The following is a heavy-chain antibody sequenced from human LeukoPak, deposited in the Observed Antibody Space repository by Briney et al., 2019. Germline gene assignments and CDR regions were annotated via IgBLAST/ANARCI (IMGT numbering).Heavy chain of an antibody. Sequence: GGSLRLSCAASGFTLSSYSVNWVRQAPGKGLEWVSSIGSISTYIYYADSVKGRFTVSRDNAKNSLYLQMNSLRAEDTAVYYCSRVGYYYGSGNPFDYWGQGTLVTVSS. CDR3: SRVGYYYGSGNPFDY. CDR2: IGSISTYI. D-gene: IGHD3-10*01. CDR1: GFTLSSYS. J-gene: IGHJ4*02. V-gene: IGHV3-21*01.